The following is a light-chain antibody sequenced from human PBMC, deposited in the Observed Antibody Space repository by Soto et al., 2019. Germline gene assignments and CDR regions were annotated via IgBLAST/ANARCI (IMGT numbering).Light chain of an antibody. Sequence: SYALTQPPSASVAPGQTARITCGGKNIGTKGVHWYQQKPGQAPMLVVYDDSDRPSGIPERFSGSNSGNTATLTINRVEVGDEADYYCQVWDNTYDQVFGGGTKLTVL. CDR1: NIGTKG. CDR2: DDS. V-gene: IGLV3-21*02. J-gene: IGLJ2*01. CDR3: QVWDNTYDQV.